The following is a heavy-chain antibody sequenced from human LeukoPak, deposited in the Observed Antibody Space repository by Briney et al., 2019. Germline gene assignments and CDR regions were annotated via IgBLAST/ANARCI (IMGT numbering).Heavy chain of an antibody. CDR2: IYPGHSET. J-gene: IGHJ3*01. Sequence: GESLKISCKGSGYSLNDYWIGWVRQMPGKGLEWMGIIYPGHSETRYSPSFQGQVTISADKSISTAYLQWSSLKASDTAMYFCARSPADGYTYGVDDFWGQGTLVTVSS. D-gene: IGHD5-24*01. CDR3: ARSPADGYTYGVDDF. CDR1: GYSLNDYW. V-gene: IGHV5-51*01.